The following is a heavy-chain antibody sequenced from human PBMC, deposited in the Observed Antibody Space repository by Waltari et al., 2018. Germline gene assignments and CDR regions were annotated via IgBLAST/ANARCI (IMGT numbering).Heavy chain of an antibody. V-gene: IGHV3-23*03. J-gene: IGHJ4*02. D-gene: IGHD3-10*01. CDR2: IHSGGGA. Sequence: EVQLLESGGGLIPPGGSPTLSCAASGFTFNNYAMNWIRQAPGKGLEWGSVIHSGGGAYYADSVKGRFTISRDNSKNTLYLQMSSLRLEDTAVYYCVKETAYGYYFDNWGQGTLVSVSS. CDR1: GFTFNNYA. CDR3: VKETAYGYYFDN.